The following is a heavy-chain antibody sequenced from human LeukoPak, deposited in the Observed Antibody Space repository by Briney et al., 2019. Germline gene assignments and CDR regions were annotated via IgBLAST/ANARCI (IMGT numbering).Heavy chain of an antibody. J-gene: IGHJ5*02. Sequence: SESLSLTCTVSGGSISSYYWSWIRQPPGKGLEWIGYIYYSRSTNYNPSLKSRVTISVDTSKNQFSLKLSSVTAADTAVYYCARKKFIAAGGFDPWGQGTLVTVSS. CDR3: ARKKFIAAGGFDP. V-gene: IGHV4-59*01. CDR1: GGSISSYY. D-gene: IGHD6-6*01. CDR2: IYYSRST.